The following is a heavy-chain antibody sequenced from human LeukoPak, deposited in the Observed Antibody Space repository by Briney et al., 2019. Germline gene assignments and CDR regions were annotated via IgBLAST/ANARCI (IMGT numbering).Heavy chain of an antibody. Sequence: GGSLRLSCAASGFTFSSYAMTWVRQAPGKGLEWVSAISGSGTNTYYADSVKGRFTISRDNAKNSLYLQMNSLRAEDTAVYYCARRSGSGFGELLGYYYMDVWGKGTTVTVSS. CDR3: ARRSGSGFGELLGYYYMDV. J-gene: IGHJ6*03. CDR2: ISGSGTNT. V-gene: IGHV3-23*01. CDR1: GFTFSSYA. D-gene: IGHD3-10*01.